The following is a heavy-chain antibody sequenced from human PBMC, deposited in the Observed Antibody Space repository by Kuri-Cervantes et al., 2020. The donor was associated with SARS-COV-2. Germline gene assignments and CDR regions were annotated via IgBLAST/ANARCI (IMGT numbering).Heavy chain of an antibody. CDR2: INHSGST. CDR1: GGSFSGYY. V-gene: IGHV4-34*01. Sequence: GSLRLSCAAYGGSFSGYYWSWIRQPPGKGLEWIGEINHSGSTNYNPSIKSRVTISVDTSKNQFSLKLSYVTAADTAVYYCARRVVSGMDVWGQGTTVTVSS. CDR3: ARRVVSGMDV. J-gene: IGHJ6*02. D-gene: IGHD3-22*01.